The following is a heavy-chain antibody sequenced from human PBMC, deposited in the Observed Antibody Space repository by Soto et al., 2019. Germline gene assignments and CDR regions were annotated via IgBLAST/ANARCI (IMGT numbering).Heavy chain of an antibody. D-gene: IGHD5-12*01. CDR2: IYYSGST. CDR3: ARSGASGYDYPEDYYYYYYMAV. V-gene: IGHV4-59*01. CDR1: GGSISSYY. Sequence: PSETLSLTCTVSGGSISSYYWSWIRQPPGKGLEWIGYIYYSGSTNYNPSLKSRVTISVDTSKNQFSLKLSSVTAADTAVYYCARSGASGYDYPEDYYYYYYMAVWGKGTTVTVSS. J-gene: IGHJ6*03.